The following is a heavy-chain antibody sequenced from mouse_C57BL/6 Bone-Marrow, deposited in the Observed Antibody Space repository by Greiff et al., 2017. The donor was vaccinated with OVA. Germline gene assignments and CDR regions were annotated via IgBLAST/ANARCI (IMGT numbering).Heavy chain of an antibody. CDR1: GFTFSSYT. CDR2: ISGGGGNT. J-gene: IGHJ2*01. CDR3: ARRGVRYDFDY. D-gene: IGHD1-1*01. V-gene: IGHV5-9*01. Sequence: EVKVVESGGGLVKPGGSLKLSCAASGFTFSSYTMSWVRQTPEKRLEWVATISGGGGNTYYPYSVTGRFTIARDNAKNTLYLQMSNLRSEDTALDYRARRGVRYDFDYWGQGTTLTVSS.